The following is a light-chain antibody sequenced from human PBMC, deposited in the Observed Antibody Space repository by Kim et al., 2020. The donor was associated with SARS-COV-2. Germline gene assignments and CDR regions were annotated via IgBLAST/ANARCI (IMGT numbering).Light chain of an antibody. CDR1: SSYVGGQKY. J-gene: IGLJ2*01. V-gene: IGLV2-8*01. CDR3: TSYGGSNNLV. CDR2: EVN. Sequence: QSALTQPPSASGSPGQSVTISCTGTSSYVGGQKYVSWYQQQPGKAPKLMIYEVNRRPSGVPDRFSGSKSGNTASLTVSRLQAEDEADYYCTSYGGSNNLVIGGGTKLTVL.